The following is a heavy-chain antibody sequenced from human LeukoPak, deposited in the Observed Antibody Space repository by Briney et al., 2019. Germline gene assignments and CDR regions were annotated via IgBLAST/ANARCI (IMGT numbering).Heavy chain of an antibody. CDR3: PCGWLRNGSYHLDY. CDR1: DSSSDNTV. V-gene: IGHV3-48*01. J-gene: IGHJ4*02. D-gene: IGHD1-26*01. Sequence: GGSLRLSCAQPADSSSDNTVFTGCQAPGKGLEWISYISGRSSTIYYADSVRGRFTISRDNAKNSMYLQMNSLRAEDTAGYYCPCGWLRNGSYHLDYWGQGTLVTVSS. CDR2: ISGRSSTI.